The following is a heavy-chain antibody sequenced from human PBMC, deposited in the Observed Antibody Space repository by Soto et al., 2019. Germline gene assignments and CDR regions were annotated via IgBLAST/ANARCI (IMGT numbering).Heavy chain of an antibody. CDR1: GFTFSSYA. D-gene: IGHD3-10*01. Sequence: GGSLRLSCAASGFTFSSYAMHWVRQAPGKGLEWVAVISYDGSNKYYADSVKGRFTISRDNSKNTLYLQMNSLRAEDTAVYYCARDSGNYYYYGMDVRGQGTTVTVSS. J-gene: IGHJ6*02. V-gene: IGHV3-30-3*01. CDR3: ARDSGNYYYYGMDV. CDR2: ISYDGSNK.